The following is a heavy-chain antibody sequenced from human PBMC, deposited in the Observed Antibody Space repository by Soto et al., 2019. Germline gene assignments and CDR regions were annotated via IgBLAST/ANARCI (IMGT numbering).Heavy chain of an antibody. Sequence: GASVKVSCKASGYTFTGYYMHWVRQAPGQGLEWMGWINPYSGDTNYAQKFQGRVTMTTDTSTSTAYMELRSLRSDDTAVYYCARGYFAMDVWGKGTTVTVSS. D-gene: IGHD3-9*01. CDR3: ARGYFAMDV. CDR2: INPYSGDT. J-gene: IGHJ6*03. V-gene: IGHV1-2*02. CDR1: GYTFTGYY.